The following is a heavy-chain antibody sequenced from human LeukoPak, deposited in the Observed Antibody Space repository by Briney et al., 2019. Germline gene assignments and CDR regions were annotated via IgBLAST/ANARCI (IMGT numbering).Heavy chain of an antibody. CDR1: GGSFSGYY. J-gene: IGHJ4*02. D-gene: IGHD5-18*01. V-gene: IGHV4-34*01. CDR3: ARSAAMAEIDY. Sequence: MASETLSHTCAVYGGSFSGYYWSWIRQPPGKGLEWIGEINHSGSTNYNPSLKSRVTISVDTSKNQFSLKLSSVTAADTAVYYCARSAAMAEIDYWGQGTLVTVSS. CDR2: INHSGST.